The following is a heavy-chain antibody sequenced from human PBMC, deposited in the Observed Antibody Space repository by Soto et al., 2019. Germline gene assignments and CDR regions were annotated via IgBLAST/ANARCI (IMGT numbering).Heavy chain of an antibody. D-gene: IGHD5-12*01. CDR3: ALHAVATIYLDY. Sequence: ASVKVSCKASGYTFTSYYMHWVRQAPGQGLEWMGIINPSGGSTSYAQKLQGRVTMTRDTSTSTVYMELSSLRSEDTAVYYCALHAVATIYLDYWGQGTLVTVSS. CDR1: GYTFTSYY. CDR2: INPSGGST. J-gene: IGHJ4*02. V-gene: IGHV1-46*01.